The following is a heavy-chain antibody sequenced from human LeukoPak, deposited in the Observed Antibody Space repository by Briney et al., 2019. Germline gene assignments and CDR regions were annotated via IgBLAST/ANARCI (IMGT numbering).Heavy chain of an antibody. CDR1: GFTFSSYA. CDR3: ARGPNYDILTGIRTWGGDDY. D-gene: IGHD3-9*01. V-gene: IGHV3-23*01. Sequence: GGSLRLSCAASGFTFSSYAMSWVRQAPGKGLEWVSAISGSGGSTYYADSVKGRFTISRDDSANTLHLQMNSLRADDSAVYFCARGPNYDILTGIRTWGGDDYWGQGILVTVAA. CDR2: ISGSGGST. J-gene: IGHJ4*02.